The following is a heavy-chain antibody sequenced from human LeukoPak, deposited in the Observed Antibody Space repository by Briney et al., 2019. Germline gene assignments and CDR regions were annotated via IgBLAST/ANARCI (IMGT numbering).Heavy chain of an antibody. CDR1: RFTFISSA. J-gene: IGHJ3*02. V-gene: IGHV1-58*01. D-gene: IGHD3-22*01. Sequence: GAAVKDSCKASRFTFISSAVQWVRQARGQRVEWIGWIFVGRGNTNYAQKFQERVTTTRDMSTRTAYMQLSSLRSEDTAVYYCAADRDRYYYDSSGFRAFDIWGQGTMVTVSS. CDR3: AADRDRYYYDSSGFRAFDI. CDR2: IFVGRGNT.